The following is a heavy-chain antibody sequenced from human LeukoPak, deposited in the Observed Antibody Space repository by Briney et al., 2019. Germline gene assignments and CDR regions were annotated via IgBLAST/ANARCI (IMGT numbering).Heavy chain of an antibody. CDR1: GYSISSGYY. CDR2: IHHSGST. J-gene: IGHJ5*02. D-gene: IGHD5-24*01. Sequence: SETLSLTCAVSGYSISSGYYWGWIRQPPGKGLEWIATIHHSGSTYYSPSLKSRVTISVDTSKNQFSLKLSSVTAADTAVYYCARLRDLYNCFDPWGQGTLVIVSS. V-gene: IGHV4-38-2*01. CDR3: ARLRDLYNCFDP.